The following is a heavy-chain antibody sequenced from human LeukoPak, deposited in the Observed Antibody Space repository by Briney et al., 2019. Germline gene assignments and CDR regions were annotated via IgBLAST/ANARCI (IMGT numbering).Heavy chain of an antibody. CDR2: ISTSGGLSSV. Sequence: GGSLRLSCAASGFIFSSFSVNWVRQAPGKGLEWVSSISTSGGLSSVYYADSVKGRFTISRDNAKNSLYLQMNSLRAEDTAVYYCARGTGGGNGDGFDYWGQGTLVTVSS. CDR1: GFIFSSFS. V-gene: IGHV3-21*01. D-gene: IGHD4-17*01. J-gene: IGHJ4*02. CDR3: ARGTGGGNGDGFDY.